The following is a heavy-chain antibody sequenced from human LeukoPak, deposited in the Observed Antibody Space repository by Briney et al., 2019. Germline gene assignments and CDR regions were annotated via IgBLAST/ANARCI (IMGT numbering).Heavy chain of an antibody. D-gene: IGHD2-15*01. CDR1: GGSISNSHYY. J-gene: IGHJ4*02. CDR3: ARPGQLGYCSGGSCYFWVY. V-gene: IGHV4-39*01. Sequence: SETLSLTCTVSGGSISNSHYYWGWIRQPPGKGLEWIGSIHYGGSTYYNPSLKSRVTISVDTSKNQFSLNLSSVTAADTAAYYCARPGQLGYCSGGSCYFWVYWGQGTLVTVSS. CDR2: IHYGGST.